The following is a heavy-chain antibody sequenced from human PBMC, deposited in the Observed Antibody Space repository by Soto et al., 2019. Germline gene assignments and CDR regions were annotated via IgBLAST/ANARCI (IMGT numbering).Heavy chain of an antibody. Sequence: GESLKISCKGSGYSFTSYWIGWVRQMPGKGLEWMGIIYPGDSDTRYSPSFQGQVTISADKSISTAYLQWSSLKASDTAMYYCARHPAPGKKNYYGMDVWGQGTTVTVSS. CDR3: ARHPAPGKKNYYGMDV. V-gene: IGHV5-51*01. J-gene: IGHJ6*02. CDR1: GYSFTSYW. CDR2: IYPGDSDT.